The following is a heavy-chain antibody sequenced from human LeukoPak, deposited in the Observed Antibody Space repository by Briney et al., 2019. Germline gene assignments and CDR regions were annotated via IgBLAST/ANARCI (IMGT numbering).Heavy chain of an antibody. J-gene: IGHJ5*02. V-gene: IGHV4-38-2*02. CDR3: ARAYSSSWYWNWFDP. Sequence: SETLSLTCSVSGYSISSGYYWGWIRQPPGKGLEWIGNIYPTGSTYYNPSLKSRVTISVDTSKNQFSLKVSSVSAADTAVYYCARAYSSSWYWNWFDPWGQGTLVTVSS. CDR1: GYSISSGYY. CDR2: IYPTGST. D-gene: IGHD6-13*01.